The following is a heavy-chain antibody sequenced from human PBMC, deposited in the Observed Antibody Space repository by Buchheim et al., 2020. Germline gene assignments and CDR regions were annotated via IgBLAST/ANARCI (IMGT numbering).Heavy chain of an antibody. Sequence: VQLVESGGGLVKPGGSLRLSCAASGFTFSDYYMTWIRQAPGKGLEWVSYISSSSSSYRNYADSVRGRFTISRDNAKNPLYLQIYTLTAHDTPTYFWVRRCWVCYCLDDWGQGT. CDR2: ISSSSSSYR. CDR3: VRRCWVCYCLDD. V-gene: IGHV3-11*06. CDR1: GFTFSDYY. D-gene: IGHD2-21*01. J-gene: IGHJ4*02.